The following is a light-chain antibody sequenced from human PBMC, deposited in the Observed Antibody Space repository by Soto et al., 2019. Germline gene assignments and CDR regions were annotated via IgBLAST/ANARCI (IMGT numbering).Light chain of an antibody. V-gene: IGKV3-11*01. J-gene: IGKJ3*01. CDR3: QQRSNWPPIFT. CDR1: QSVSSY. CDR2: DAS. Sequence: EIVLTQSPATLSLSPGESATLSCGASQSVSSYLAWYQQKPGQAPRLLIYDASNRATGIPARFSGSGSGTDFTLTISSLEPEDFAVYYCQQRSNWPPIFTFGPGTKVDIK.